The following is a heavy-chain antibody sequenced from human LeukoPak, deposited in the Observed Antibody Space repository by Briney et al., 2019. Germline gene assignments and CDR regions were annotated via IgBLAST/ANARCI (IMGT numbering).Heavy chain of an antibody. J-gene: IGHJ4*02. CDR1: GFTFSTYE. V-gene: IGHV3-48*03. D-gene: IGHD1-26*01. Sequence: GGSLRLSCAASGFTFSTYEMNWVRQAPGKGLERVSYISSSGSTIYYADSVRGRFTISRDNSKSTLYLQMDNLRVDDTAVYYCAKDIIVGDTVTLDYWGQGTLVTVSS. CDR3: AKDIIVGDTVTLDY. CDR2: ISSSGSTI.